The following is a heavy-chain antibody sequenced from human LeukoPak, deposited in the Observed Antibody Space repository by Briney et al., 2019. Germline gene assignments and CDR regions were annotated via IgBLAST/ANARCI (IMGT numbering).Heavy chain of an antibody. Sequence: SETLSLTCAVYGGSFSGYYWSWIRQPPGKGLEWIGEINHSGSTNYNPSLKSRVTISVDTSKNQFSLKLSSVTAADTAVYYCARVMSSSWENFDYWGQGTLVTVSS. CDR3: ARVMSSSWENFDY. D-gene: IGHD6-13*01. V-gene: IGHV4-34*01. CDR2: INHSGST. J-gene: IGHJ4*02. CDR1: GGSFSGYY.